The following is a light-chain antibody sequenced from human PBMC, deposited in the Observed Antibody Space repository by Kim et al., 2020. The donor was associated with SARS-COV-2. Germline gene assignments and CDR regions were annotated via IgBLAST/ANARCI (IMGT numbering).Light chain of an antibody. CDR1: SAHSSYA. CDR2: LNSDGSH. V-gene: IGLV4-69*01. J-gene: IGLJ3*02. CDR3: QTWGTGIGV. Sequence: ASVKLTCTLSSAHSSYAIAWHQQQPEKGPRYLMKLNSDGSHSKGDGIPDRFSGSSSGAERYFTISSLQSEDEADYYCQTWGTGIGVFGGGTQLTVL.